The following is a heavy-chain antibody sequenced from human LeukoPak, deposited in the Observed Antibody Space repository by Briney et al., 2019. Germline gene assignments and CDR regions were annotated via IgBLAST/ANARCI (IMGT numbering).Heavy chain of an antibody. D-gene: IGHD3-22*01. CDR2: IKSKTDGGTT. CDR1: GFTFSNAW. J-gene: IGHJ4*02. CDR3: TTDPYYYDSSGYSY. V-gene: IGHV3-15*01. Sequence: GGSLRLSCAASGFTFSNAWVSWVRQAPGKGLEWVGRIKSKTDGGTTDYAAPVKGRFTISRDDSKNTLYLQMNSLKTEDTAVYYCTTDPYYYDSSGYSYWGQGTLVTVSS.